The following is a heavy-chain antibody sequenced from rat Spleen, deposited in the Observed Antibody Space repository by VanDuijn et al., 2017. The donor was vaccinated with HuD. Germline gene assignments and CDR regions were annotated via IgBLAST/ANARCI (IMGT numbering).Heavy chain of an antibody. CDR2: INSAGSS. CDR3: ARIRDVMDV. D-gene: IGHD1-6*01. V-gene: IGHV3-3*01. Sequence: VQLKESGPGLVKPSQLLSLTCSVTGSSISSTYRWNWIRKFPGKKLEWMGYINSAGSSNYNPSLKSRISITRDTSKNQFFLQVNSVIIEDTATYYCARIRDVMDVWGQGASVTVSS. CDR1: GSSISSTYR. J-gene: IGHJ4*01.